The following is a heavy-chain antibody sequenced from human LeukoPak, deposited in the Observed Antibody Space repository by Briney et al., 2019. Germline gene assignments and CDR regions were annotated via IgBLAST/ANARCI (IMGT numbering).Heavy chain of an antibody. CDR3: AHRRRGVASDI. Sequence: SGPTLVNPTQTRTLTCTFSGFSRRSGAVGVGWIRQPPGGALEWLGVIYENDEKLYSSSLQNRPSITKDTSKNQVVLTMANMEPVDTATYYCAHRRRGVASDIWGQGTKVTVSS. D-gene: IGHD2-15*01. CDR1: GFSRRSGAVG. CDR2: IYENDEK. J-gene: IGHJ3*02. V-gene: IGHV2-5*01.